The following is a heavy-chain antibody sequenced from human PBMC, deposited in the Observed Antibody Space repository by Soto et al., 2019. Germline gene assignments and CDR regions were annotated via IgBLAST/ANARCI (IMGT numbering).Heavy chain of an antibody. CDR1: GFTFSSYA. Sequence: GGSLRLSCAASGFTFSSYAMHWVRQAPGKGLEWVAVISYDGSNKYYVDSVKGRFTISRDNSKNTLYLQMNSLRAEDTAVYYCARDNHAGYSSGWLDSKPLWGQGTLVTVSS. V-gene: IGHV3-30-3*01. CDR3: ARDNHAGYSSGWLDSKPL. CDR2: ISYDGSNK. D-gene: IGHD6-19*01. J-gene: IGHJ4*02.